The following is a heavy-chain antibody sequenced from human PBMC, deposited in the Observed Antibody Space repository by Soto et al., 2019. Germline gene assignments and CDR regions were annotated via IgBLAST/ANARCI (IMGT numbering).Heavy chain of an antibody. D-gene: IGHD6-6*01. J-gene: IGHJ4*02. V-gene: IGHV1-69*04. CDR1: GGTFSSYT. Sequence: SVKVSCKASGGTFSSYTISWVRQAPGQGLEWMGRIIPILGIANYAQKFQGRVTITADKSTSTAYMELSSLRSEDTAVYYCAREALNSSSHPGWSAYYFDYWGQGTLVTVSS. CDR2: IIPILGIA. CDR3: AREALNSSSHPGWSAYYFDY.